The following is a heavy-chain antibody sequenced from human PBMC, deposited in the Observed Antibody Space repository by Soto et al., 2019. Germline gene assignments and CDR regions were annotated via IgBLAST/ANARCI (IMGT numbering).Heavy chain of an antibody. Sequence: PSETLSLTCGVSGGTIRSPDWWTGVRQPLGKGLEWIGEIFRSGSTNYTPSPESRVTISVDKSKNQFSLTLTSVTAADTAVYFCARGRGRYSSGWSWFDPWGQGILVTVSS. CDR2: IFRSGST. CDR3: ARGRGRYSSGWSWFDP. J-gene: IGHJ5*02. CDR1: GGTIRSPDW. D-gene: IGHD6-19*01. V-gene: IGHV4-4*02.